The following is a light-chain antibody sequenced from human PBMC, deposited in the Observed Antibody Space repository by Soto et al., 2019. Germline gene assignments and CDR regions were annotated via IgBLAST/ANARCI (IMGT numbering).Light chain of an antibody. CDR1: RSIINW. V-gene: IGKV1-5*03. CDR3: QQYSDHWT. CDR2: KAS. J-gene: IGKJ1*01. Sequence: DIQRTQSPSTLSASVGARYTTTCRASRSIINWLAWYQQKSGKGPKLLIYKASNLQTGVPSRFSGSGYGTEFTLTISSLQPDDVATYYCQQYSDHWTFGQGTKVDIK.